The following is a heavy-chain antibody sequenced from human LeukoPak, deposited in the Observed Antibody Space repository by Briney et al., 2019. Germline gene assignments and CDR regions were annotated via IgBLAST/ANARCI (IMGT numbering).Heavy chain of an antibody. Sequence: SETLSLTCTVSGGSISSYYWSWIRQPPGKGLEWIGYIYYSGSTYYNPSLKSRVTISVDTSKNQFSLKLSSVTAADTAAYYCARFAAYWGQGTLVTVSS. J-gene: IGHJ4*02. V-gene: IGHV4-59*08. CDR1: GGSISSYY. CDR2: IYYSGST. CDR3: ARFAAY.